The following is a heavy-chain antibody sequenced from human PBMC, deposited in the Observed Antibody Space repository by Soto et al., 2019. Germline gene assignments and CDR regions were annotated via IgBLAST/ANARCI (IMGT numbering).Heavy chain of an antibody. V-gene: IGHV3-11*01. CDR2: ISSSGTTI. Sequence: GGSLRLSCAASGFTFSDYYMTWIRQAPGKGLEWVSYISSSGTTIYYADSVKGRFTISRYNAKNSLYLQMNILRAEDTAVYYCARDYIVATNFDYWGQGTLVTVSS. CDR1: GFTFSDYY. D-gene: IGHD5-12*01. CDR3: ARDYIVATNFDY. J-gene: IGHJ4*02.